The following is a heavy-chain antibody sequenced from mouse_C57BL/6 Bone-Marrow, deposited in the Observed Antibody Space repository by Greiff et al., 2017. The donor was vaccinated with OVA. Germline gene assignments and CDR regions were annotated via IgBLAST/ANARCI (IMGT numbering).Heavy chain of an antibody. CDR1: GFTFSDYG. Sequence: VQLKESGGGLVKPGGSLKLSCAASGFTFSDYGMHWVRQAPEKGLEWVAYISSGSSTIYYADTVKGRFTISRDNAKNTLFLQMTSLRSEDTAMYYCARRLLRLDYWGQGTTLTVSS. J-gene: IGHJ2*01. CDR3: ARRLLRLDY. CDR2: ISSGSSTI. D-gene: IGHD1-1*01. V-gene: IGHV5-17*01.